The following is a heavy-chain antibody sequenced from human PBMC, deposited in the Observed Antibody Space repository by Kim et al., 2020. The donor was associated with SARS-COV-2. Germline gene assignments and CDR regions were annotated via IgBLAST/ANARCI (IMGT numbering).Heavy chain of an antibody. V-gene: IGHV4-31*03. CDR2: IYYSGST. CDR1: GGSISSGGYY. D-gene: IGHD3-10*01. CDR3: ARGHDGGQLWFGDNWFDP. J-gene: IGHJ5*02. Sequence: SETLSLTCTVSGGSISSGGYYWSWIRQHPGKGLEWIGYIYYSGSTYYNPSLKSRVTISVDTSKNQFSLKLSSVTAADTAVYYCARGHDGGQLWFGDNWFDPWGQGTLVTVSS.